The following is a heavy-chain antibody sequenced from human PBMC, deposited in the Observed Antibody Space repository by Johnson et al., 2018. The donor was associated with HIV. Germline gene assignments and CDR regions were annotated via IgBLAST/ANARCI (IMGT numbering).Heavy chain of an antibody. CDR3: ARGKAWIQRWDDAFDI. CDR2: ISYDGSDK. J-gene: IGHJ3*02. V-gene: IGHV3-30-3*01. D-gene: IGHD5-18*01. Sequence: QVQLVESGGGVVQPGRSLRLSCAASGFPFSTYAMHWVRQAPGKGLEWVSVISYDGSDKYYADSVKGRFTISRDNSRNTLYVHMNSLRAEDTAVYYCARGKAWIQRWDDAFDIWGQGTKVTVSS. CDR1: GFPFSTYA.